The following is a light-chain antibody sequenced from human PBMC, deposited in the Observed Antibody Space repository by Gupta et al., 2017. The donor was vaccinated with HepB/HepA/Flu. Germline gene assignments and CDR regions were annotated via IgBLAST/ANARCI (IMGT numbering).Light chain of an antibody. CDR2: AAS. V-gene: IGKV1-9*01. J-gene: IGKJ1*01. Sequence: DVKLTQSPFFLSASVGDRVTITCRASQVISTYLAWYQQKPGKAPRLLIYAASTLQGGVSSRFSGSGSGTEFSLTISSRQPEDDATYYCQQLNYYPRTFGQGTKVEIK. CDR1: QVISTY. CDR3: QQLNYYPRT.